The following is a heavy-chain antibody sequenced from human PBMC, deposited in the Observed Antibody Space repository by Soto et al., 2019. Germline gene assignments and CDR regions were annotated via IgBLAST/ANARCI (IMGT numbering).Heavy chain of an antibody. J-gene: IGHJ4*02. CDR3: ASGSNHSGYDSYGDFFDY. V-gene: IGHV4-31*03. D-gene: IGHD5-12*01. CDR2: IYYSGST. CDR1: GGSISSGGYY. Sequence: NPSETLSLTCTVSGGSISSGGYYWSWIRQHPGKGLEWIGYIYYSGSTYYNPSLKSRVTISVDTSKNQFSLKLSSVTAADTAVYYCASGSNHSGYDSYGDFFDYWGQGTLVTVSS.